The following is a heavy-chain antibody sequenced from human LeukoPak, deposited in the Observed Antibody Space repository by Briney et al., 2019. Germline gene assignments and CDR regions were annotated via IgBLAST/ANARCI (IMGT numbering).Heavy chain of an antibody. CDR2: INSDGSST. V-gene: IGHV3-74*01. CDR3: ARDQARRGYSYGFSDY. CDR1: GFTFSSYW. D-gene: IGHD5-18*01. J-gene: IGHJ4*02. Sequence: GGSLRLSCAASGFTFSSYWMHWVRQAPGKGLVGVSRINSDGSSTSYADSVKGRFTISRDNANNTLYLQMNSLRAEDTAVYYCARDQARRGYSYGFSDYWGQGTLVTVSS.